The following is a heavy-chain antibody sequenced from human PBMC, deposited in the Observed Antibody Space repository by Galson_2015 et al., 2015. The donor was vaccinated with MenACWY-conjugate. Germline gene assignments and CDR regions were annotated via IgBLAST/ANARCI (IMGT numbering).Heavy chain of an antibody. CDR1: GFIFNTYW. V-gene: IGHV3-74*01. CDR2: INPGGSST. J-gene: IGHJ4*02. CDR3: AKTRGTSFSFDT. D-gene: IGHD1-7*01. Sequence: SLRLSCAASGFIFNTYWMHWVRQAPGKGLVWVSRINPGGSSTTYADSVKDRFTISRDNAKNTLYLQMNSLRPEDTAVFYFAKTRGTSFSFDTWGQGTLVTVSS.